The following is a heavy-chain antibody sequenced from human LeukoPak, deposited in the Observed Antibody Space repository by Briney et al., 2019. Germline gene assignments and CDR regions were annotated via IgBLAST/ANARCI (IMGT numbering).Heavy chain of an antibody. V-gene: IGHV1-8*01. CDR3: AINQDVAAAGIYYYYGMDV. CDR1: GYTFTSYD. Sequence: ASVKVSCKASGYTFTSYDINWVRQATGQGLEWMGWMNPNSGNTGYAQKFQGRVTMTRNTSISTAYMELSSLRSEDTAVYYCAINQDVAAAGIYYYYGMDVWGQGTTVTVSS. CDR2: MNPNSGNT. J-gene: IGHJ6*02. D-gene: IGHD6-13*01.